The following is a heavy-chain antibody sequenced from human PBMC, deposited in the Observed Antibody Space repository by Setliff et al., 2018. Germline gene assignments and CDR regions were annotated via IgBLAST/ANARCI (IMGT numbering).Heavy chain of an antibody. CDR1: GYTFTNYW. V-gene: IGHV5-51*01. CDR2: IYPADSDT. J-gene: IGHJ3*02. CDR3: ARVGPLTDDAFDI. D-gene: IGHD1-26*01. Sequence: GESLKISCKGSGYTFTNYWIAWVRQMPGKGLEYVGIIYPADSDTTYSPSFQGQVTISADKSINTAYLQWSSLKASDTAIYYCARVGPLTDDAFDIWGQGTMVTVSS.